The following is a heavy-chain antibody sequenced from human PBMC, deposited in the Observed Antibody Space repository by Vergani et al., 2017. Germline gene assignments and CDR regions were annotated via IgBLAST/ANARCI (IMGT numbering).Heavy chain of an antibody. D-gene: IGHD5-18*01. J-gene: IGHJ6*02. CDR1: GGTFSSYA. CDR3: ARASSDGQLWFEGYYNGMDV. V-gene: IGHV1-69*18. Sequence: QVQLVQSGAEVKKPGSSVKVSCKASGGTFSSYAISWVRQAPGQGLEWMGRIIPIFGTANYAQKFQGRVTITADESTSTAYMELSSLRSEDTAVYYCARASSDGQLWFEGYYNGMDVWGQGTTVTVSS. CDR2: IIPIFGTA.